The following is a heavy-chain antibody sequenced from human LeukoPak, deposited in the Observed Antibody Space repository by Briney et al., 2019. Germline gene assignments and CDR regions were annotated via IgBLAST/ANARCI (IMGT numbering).Heavy chain of an antibody. D-gene: IGHD3-10*01. V-gene: IGHV3-30-3*01. J-gene: IGHJ4*02. Sequence: GGSLRLSCAASGFTFRNYVIHWVRQAPGKGLEWVAVTSSDLNVKLYADSVRGRFTVSRDNSRSTLYLQMNSLRPEDTAIYYCAREGYYGSGSPPSLYFDYWGQGTQVTVSS. CDR2: TSSDLNVK. CDR3: AREGYYGSGSPPSLYFDY. CDR1: GFTFRNYV.